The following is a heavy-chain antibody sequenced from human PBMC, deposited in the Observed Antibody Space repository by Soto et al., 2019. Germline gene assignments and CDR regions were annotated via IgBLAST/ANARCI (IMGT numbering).Heavy chain of an antibody. D-gene: IGHD6-13*01. CDR2: INHSGST. CDR3: ARAKGYSSSWERAKYYYGMDV. V-gene: IGHV4-34*01. J-gene: IGHJ6*02. CDR1: GGSFSGYY. Sequence: SETLSLTCAVYGGSFSGYYWSWIRQPPGKGLEWIGEINHSGSTNYNPSLKSRVTISVDTSKNQFSLKLSSVTAADTAVYYCARAKGYSSSWERAKYYYGMDVWGQGTTVTVS.